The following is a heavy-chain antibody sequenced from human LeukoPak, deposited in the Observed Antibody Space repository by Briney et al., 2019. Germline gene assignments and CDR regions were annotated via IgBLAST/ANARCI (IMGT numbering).Heavy chain of an antibody. Sequence: PSETLSLTCTVSGGPISSHYWSWIRQAAGKGLQWIGRISASGSPNYNPSLKSRVTMSVDTSKNQFSLKVTSVTAADTAVYYCARAPGSDNLYWYFDLWGRGALVTVSS. CDR1: GGPISSHY. J-gene: IGHJ2*01. CDR3: ARAPGSDNLYWYFDL. V-gene: IGHV4-4*07. D-gene: IGHD1-14*01. CDR2: ISASGSP.